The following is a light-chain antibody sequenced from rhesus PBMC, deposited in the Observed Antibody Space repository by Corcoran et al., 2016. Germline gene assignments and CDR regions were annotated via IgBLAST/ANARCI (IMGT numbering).Light chain of an antibody. Sequence: DIQMTQSPSSLSASVGDTVTITCRASQGISNYLAWYQQKPGKAPKPLIYYASNLESGVPLRFSGSGSGTYLHLPISSLQPEDFATYYCQQHNNYPPTFGQGTKVEIK. CDR1: QGISNY. CDR3: QQHNNYPPT. V-gene: IGKV1S14*01. CDR2: YAS. J-gene: IGKJ1*01.